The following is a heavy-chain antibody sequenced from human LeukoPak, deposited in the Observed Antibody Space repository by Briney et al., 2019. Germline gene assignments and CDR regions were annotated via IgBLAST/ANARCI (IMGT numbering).Heavy chain of an antibody. CDR1: GFIFNKYG. Sequence: PGSSLRLSCAASGFIFNKYGMHWVRQAPGKGLEWVAVVSSDSYNEFYGDSVKGRFTISRDNSKNMADLQMDSLRPEDTAVYFCVKGKWEATHYYFGLDVWGQGTTVTVAS. D-gene: IGHD1-26*01. V-gene: IGHV3-30*03. J-gene: IGHJ6*02. CDR3: VKGKWEATHYYFGLDV. CDR2: VSSDSYNE.